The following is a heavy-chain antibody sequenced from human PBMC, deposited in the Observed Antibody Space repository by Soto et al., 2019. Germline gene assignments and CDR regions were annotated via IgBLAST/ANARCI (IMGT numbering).Heavy chain of an antibody. CDR1: GGSISSSXW. D-gene: IGHD5-12*01. V-gene: IGHV4-4*02. J-gene: IGHJ6*02. Sequence: QVQLQESGPGLVKPSGTLSLTCAVSGGSISSSXWWSWVRQPPGKGLEWIGEIHHSGSTIYNPSLKSRVTISVDKSKNQFSLKLSSVTAADTAVYYCARDRLPEASGLVAMDVWGQGTTVTVSS. CDR3: ARDRLPEASGLVAMDV. CDR2: IHHSGST.